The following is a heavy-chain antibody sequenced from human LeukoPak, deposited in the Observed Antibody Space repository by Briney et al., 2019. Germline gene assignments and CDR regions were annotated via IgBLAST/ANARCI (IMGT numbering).Heavy chain of an antibody. CDR1: GFTFSSYW. CDR2: IKQDGSEK. J-gene: IGHJ4*02. CDR3: ARGWYYDSSGYFGY. D-gene: IGHD3-22*01. Sequence: PVGSLRLSCAASGFTFSSYWMSWVRQAPGKGLEWVANIKQDGSEKYYVDSVKGRFTISRDNAKNSLYLQMNSLRAEDTAVYYCARGWYYDSSGYFGYWGQGTLVTVSS. V-gene: IGHV3-7*01.